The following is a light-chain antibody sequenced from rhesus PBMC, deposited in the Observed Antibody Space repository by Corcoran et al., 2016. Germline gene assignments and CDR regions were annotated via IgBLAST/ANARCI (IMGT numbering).Light chain of an antibody. V-gene: IGKV3-24*04. J-gene: IGKJ4*01. CDR2: YAS. Sequence: EIVMTQSPATLSLSPGERATLSCRASQSVGSTLAWYQQKPGQAPRLLIFYASSRAPGIPDRFSGSGSGTEFTLTISSLDPEDVVVYYFPKYHDWPLTFGGGTKVEIK. CDR1: QSVGST. CDR3: PKYHDWPLT.